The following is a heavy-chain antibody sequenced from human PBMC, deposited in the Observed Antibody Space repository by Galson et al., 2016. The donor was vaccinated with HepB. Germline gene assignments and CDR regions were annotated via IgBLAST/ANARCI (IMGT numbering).Heavy chain of an antibody. D-gene: IGHD2-21*01. CDR3: ASYYCETIACRYSDF. CDR1: GGSISGFF. Sequence: SETLSLTCSVSGGSISGFFWSWIRQPPGKGLEWIGYIHYSGSTNYNPSLKSRVTMSVDTSKNQLSMKMNSVTSEDTALYYCASYYCETIACRYSDFWGQGTLVTVSS. J-gene: IGHJ4*02. CDR2: IHYSGST. V-gene: IGHV4-59*01.